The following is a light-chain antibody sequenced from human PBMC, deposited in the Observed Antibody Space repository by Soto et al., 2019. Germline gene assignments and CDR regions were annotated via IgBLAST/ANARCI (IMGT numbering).Light chain of an antibody. Sequence: DIQMTQSPSALSASVGDRVTNTCRASQSIDSWLAWYQQKPGKAPKLLIYKASTLESGVPSRFSGSGSGTDFTLTIGSLQPDDFATYYCQQYNNYPPTFGQGTKVDFK. CDR1: QSIDSW. J-gene: IGKJ1*01. CDR2: KAS. CDR3: QQYNNYPPT. V-gene: IGKV1-5*03.